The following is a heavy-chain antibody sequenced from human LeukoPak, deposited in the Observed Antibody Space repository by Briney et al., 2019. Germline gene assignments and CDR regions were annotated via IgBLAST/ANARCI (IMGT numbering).Heavy chain of an antibody. CDR2: IYSGGST. CDR3: ARWLADLYYFDY. Sequence: GGSVRLSCAASGFTVSSNYMSWVRQAPGKGLEWVSVIYSGGSTYYADSVKGRSTISRDNSKNTLYLQMNSLRAEDTAVYYCARWLADLYYFDYWGQGTLVTVSS. D-gene: IGHD3-10*01. J-gene: IGHJ4*02. V-gene: IGHV3-53*01. CDR1: GFTVSSNY.